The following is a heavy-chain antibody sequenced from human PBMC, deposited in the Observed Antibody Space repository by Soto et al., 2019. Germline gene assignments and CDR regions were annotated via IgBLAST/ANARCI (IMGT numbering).Heavy chain of an antibody. CDR3: ASIVVVTATNWFDP. J-gene: IGHJ5*02. V-gene: IGHV4-39*01. Sequence: QLQLQESGPGLVKPSETLSLTCTVSGGSISSSSYYWGWIRQPPGKGLEWIGSIYYSGSTYYNPSLKSRVTISVDTSTNQFSLTLSSVTAADTAVYYCASIVVVTATNWFDPWGQGTLVTVSS. D-gene: IGHD2-21*02. CDR1: GGSISSSSYY. CDR2: IYYSGST.